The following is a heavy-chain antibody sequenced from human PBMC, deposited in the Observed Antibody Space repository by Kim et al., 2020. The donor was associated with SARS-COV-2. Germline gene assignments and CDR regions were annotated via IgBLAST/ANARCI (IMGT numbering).Heavy chain of an antibody. CDR2: INPSGGSK. V-gene: IGHV1-46*01. D-gene: IGHD3-10*02. CDR3: ARGHVGDFYYGMDV. Sequence: ASVKVSCKASGYTFTSYYMHWVRQAPGQGLEWMGIINPSGGSKSYAQKFQGRVTMPRDTSTSTDYMELSSLRAEDTAVYYCARGHVGDFYYGMDVWGQGTTVTVSS. CDR1: GYTFTSYY. J-gene: IGHJ6*02.